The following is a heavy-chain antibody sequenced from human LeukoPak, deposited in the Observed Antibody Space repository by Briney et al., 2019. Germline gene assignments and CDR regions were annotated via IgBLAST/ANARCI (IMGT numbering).Heavy chain of an antibody. D-gene: IGHD3-3*01. J-gene: IGHJ4*02. Sequence: GGSLRLSCAVSGFMFSDHYMDWVRQAPGTGLEWVDRSRNKEHRYSTEYAASVKGRFTISRDESKNSLYLQMNSLRIEDTAIYYCVRGHDSFDYWGQGTLVTVSS. CDR3: VRGHDSFDY. CDR1: GFMFSDHY. V-gene: IGHV3-72*01. CDR2: SRNKEHRYST.